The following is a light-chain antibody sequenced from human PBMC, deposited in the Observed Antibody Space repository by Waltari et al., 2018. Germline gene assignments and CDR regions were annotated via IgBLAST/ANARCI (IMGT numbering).Light chain of an antibody. CDR2: VSSDGSH. CDR3: QTGGHGTWV. J-gene: IGLJ3*02. V-gene: IGLV4-69*01. Sequence: QLVLTQSPSASASLGASVKLTCTLSSGHRSNVIAWHQQQPEKGPRYLMKVSSDGSHSKGDKIPDRFSGSSSGAEHYLTISSLQSEDEADYYCQTGGHGTWVFGGGTKLTVL. CDR1: SGHRSNV.